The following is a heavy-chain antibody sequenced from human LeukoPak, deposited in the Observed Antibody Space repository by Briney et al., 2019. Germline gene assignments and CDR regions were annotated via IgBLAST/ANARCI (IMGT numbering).Heavy chain of an antibody. CDR2: FDPEDGET. J-gene: IGHJ4*02. CDR1: GYTLTELS. D-gene: IGHD6-13*01. CDR3: ARDRGHSSPDY. V-gene: IGHV1-24*01. Sequence: ASVKVSCKVSGYTLTELSMHWVRQAPGKGLEWMGGFDPEDGETIYAQKFQGRVTMTTDTSTSTAYMELRSLRSDDTAVYYCARDRGHSSPDYWGQGTLVTVSS.